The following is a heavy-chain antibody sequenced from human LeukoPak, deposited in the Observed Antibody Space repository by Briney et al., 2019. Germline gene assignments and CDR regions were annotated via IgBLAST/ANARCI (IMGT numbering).Heavy chain of an antibody. D-gene: IGHD3-3*01. CDR1: GYTFTSYY. J-gene: IGHJ6*02. V-gene: IGHV1-46*01. Sequence: ASVKVSCKASGYTFTSYYMHWVRQAPGQGLEWMGIINPSGGSTSYAQKFQGRVTMTRDTSTSTVYMELSSLRSEDTAVYYCARDSSPYSYITIFGVVPRGYGMDVWGQGTTVTVSS. CDR2: INPSGGST. CDR3: ARDSSPYSYITIFGVVPRGYGMDV.